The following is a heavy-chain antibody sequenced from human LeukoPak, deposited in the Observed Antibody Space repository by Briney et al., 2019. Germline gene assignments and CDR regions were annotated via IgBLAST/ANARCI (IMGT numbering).Heavy chain of an antibody. V-gene: IGHV1-24*01. D-gene: IGHD3-22*01. CDR3: ATAQYYYDSSGYYYFDY. CDR1: GYTLTELS. J-gene: IGHJ4*02. Sequence: GASVKVSCKVSGYTLTELSMHWVRQAPGKGLEWMGGFDPEDGEAICAQKFQGRVTMTEDTSTDTAYMELSSLRSEDTPVYYCATAQYYYDSSGYYYFDYWGQGTLVTVSS. CDR2: FDPEDGEA.